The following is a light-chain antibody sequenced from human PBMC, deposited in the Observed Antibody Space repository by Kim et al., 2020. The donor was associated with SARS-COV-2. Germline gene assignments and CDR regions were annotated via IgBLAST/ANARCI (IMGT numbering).Light chain of an antibody. CDR3: QQYYSTPRT. CDR1: QSVLYSSNNKNY. V-gene: IGKV4-1*01. CDR2: WAS. Sequence: ATINCKSSQSVLYSSNNKNYLAWYQQKPGQPPKLLIYWASTRESGVPDRFSGSGSGTDFTLTISSLQAEDVAVYYCQQYYSTPRTFGQGTRLEIK. J-gene: IGKJ5*01.